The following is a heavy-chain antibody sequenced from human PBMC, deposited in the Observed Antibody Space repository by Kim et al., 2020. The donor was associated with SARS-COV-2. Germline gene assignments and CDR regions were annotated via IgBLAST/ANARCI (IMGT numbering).Heavy chain of an antibody. CDR2: ISYDGSNK. D-gene: IGHD3-3*01. CDR1: GFTFSSYG. CDR3: AKDRPDQTKYYDFWSGYYTTYYYYGMDV. V-gene: IGHV3-30*18. Sequence: GGSLRLSCAASGFTFSSYGMHWVRQAPGKGLEWVAVISYDGSNKYYADSVKGRFTISRDNSKNTLYLQMNSLRAEDTAVYYCAKDRPDQTKYYDFWSGYYTTYYYYGMDVWGQGTTVTVSS. J-gene: IGHJ6*02.